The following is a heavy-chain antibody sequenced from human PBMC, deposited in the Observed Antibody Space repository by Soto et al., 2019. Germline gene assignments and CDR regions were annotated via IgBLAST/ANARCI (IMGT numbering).Heavy chain of an antibody. Sequence: SLRLSCAASGFTFSRYGIHWVRQAPGKGLEWVAVTSHDGTNKYYTDSVKGRFTISRDNSKNTVYLQMNSLRLEDTAAYYCAKLRGGVTTGFGSWGQGTLVTVSS. CDR1: GFTFSRYG. J-gene: IGHJ4*02. D-gene: IGHD4-17*01. CDR2: TSHDGTNK. CDR3: AKLRGGVTTGFGS. V-gene: IGHV3-30*19.